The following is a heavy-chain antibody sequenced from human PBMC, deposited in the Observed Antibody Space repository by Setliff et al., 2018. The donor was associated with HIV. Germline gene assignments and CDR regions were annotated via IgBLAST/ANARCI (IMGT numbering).Heavy chain of an antibody. CDR2: IYSSGTT. J-gene: IGHJ6*02. Sequence: SETLSLTCSVSGGSINNYYWIWIRQPAGKGLEWIGHIYSSGTTNYNPSLKSRVTMSVDTAKNQFSLRLSSVTAADTGVYYCARTKLVDTAIRYHYAGLEVWGQGTTVTVSS. D-gene: IGHD5-18*01. CDR3: ARTKLVDTAIRYHYAGLEV. V-gene: IGHV4-4*07. CDR1: GGSINNYY.